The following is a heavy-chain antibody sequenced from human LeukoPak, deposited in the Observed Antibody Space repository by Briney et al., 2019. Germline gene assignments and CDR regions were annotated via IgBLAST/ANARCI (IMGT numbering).Heavy chain of an antibody. V-gene: IGHV3-7*01. J-gene: IGHJ4*02. CDR3: ATDVGAD. CDR1: GLTFSSSW. CDR2: IKEDGSEK. Sequence: PGGSLRLSCAASGLTFSSSWMTWVRQTPGKGLEWVANIKEDGSEKYYVDSVKGRFTISRDNAKNSLYLQMNSLRAEVTALYYCATDVGADWGQGTLVTVSS.